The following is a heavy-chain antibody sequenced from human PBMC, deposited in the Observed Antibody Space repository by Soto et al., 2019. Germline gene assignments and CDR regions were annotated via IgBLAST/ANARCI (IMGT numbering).Heavy chain of an antibody. Sequence: ASVKVSCKASGYTFTSYAMHLVRQAPGQRLEWMGWINAGNGNTKYSQKFQGRVTITRDTSASTAYMELSSLRSEDTAVYYCARAVGGPTSNLDYWGQGTLVTVS. J-gene: IGHJ4*02. V-gene: IGHV1-3*01. D-gene: IGHD3-16*01. CDR2: INAGNGNT. CDR3: ARAVGGPTSNLDY. CDR1: GYTFTSYA.